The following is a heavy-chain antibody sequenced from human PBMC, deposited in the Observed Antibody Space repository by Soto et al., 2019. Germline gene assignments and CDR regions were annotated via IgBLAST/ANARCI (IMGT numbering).Heavy chain of an antibody. CDR2: ISSNGGST. D-gene: IGHD4-17*01. J-gene: IGHJ4*02. V-gene: IGHV3-64*01. Sequence: EVQLVESGGGLVQPGGSLRLSCAASGFTFSSYAMHWVRQAPGKGLEYVSAISSNGGSTYYANSVKGRSTISRDNSKNTLYLQMGSLRAEDMAVYYCARGLDYGDYDGYWGQGTLVTVSS. CDR1: GFTFSSYA. CDR3: ARGLDYGDYDGY.